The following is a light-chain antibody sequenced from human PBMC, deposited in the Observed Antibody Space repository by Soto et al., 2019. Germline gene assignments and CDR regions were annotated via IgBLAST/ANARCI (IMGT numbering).Light chain of an antibody. J-gene: IGKJ1*01. CDR1: QSLSSN. CDR2: DAS. CDR3: QQYNNWWT. V-gene: IGKV3-15*01. Sequence: EIMMTQSPATLSVSPGERATLSCRASQSLSSNLAWYQQKPGQAPRLLIYDASTRAIGIPARFSGSGSGTEFTLTINTLQSEDFAVYYCQQYNNWWTFGQGTKVEIK.